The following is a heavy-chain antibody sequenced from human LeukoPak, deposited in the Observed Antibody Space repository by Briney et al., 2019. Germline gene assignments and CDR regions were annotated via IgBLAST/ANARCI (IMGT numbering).Heavy chain of an antibody. V-gene: IGHV5-51*01. Sequence: GESPQISCKGSGYSFTSYWIGWVRPMPGKDLEWMGIIYPGDSDTTYSPSFQGQVTISADKSISTAYLQWSSLKASDTAMYYCARRSSSFLCPRWSLDCYMDVWGKGTTVTVSS. CDR2: IYPGDSDT. CDR1: GYSFTSYW. D-gene: IGHD6-6*01. J-gene: IGHJ6*03. CDR3: ARRSSSFLCPRWSLDCYMDV.